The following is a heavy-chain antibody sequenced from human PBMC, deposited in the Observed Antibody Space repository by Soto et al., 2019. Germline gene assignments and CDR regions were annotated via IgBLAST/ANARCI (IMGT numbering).Heavy chain of an antibody. CDR2: ISYDGSNK. CDR3: AFQWLHDAFDI. Sequence: PVGSLRLSCAASGFTFSSYAMHWVRQAPGKGLEWVAVISYDGSNKYYADSVKGRFTISRDNSKNTLYLQMNSLRAEDTAVYYCAFQWLHDAFDIWGQGTMVTVSS. V-gene: IGHV3-30-3*01. D-gene: IGHD3-22*01. CDR1: GFTFSSYA. J-gene: IGHJ3*02.